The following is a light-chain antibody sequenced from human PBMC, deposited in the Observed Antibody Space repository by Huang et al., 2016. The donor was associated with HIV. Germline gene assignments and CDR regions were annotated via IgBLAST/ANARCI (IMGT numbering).Light chain of an antibody. CDR1: QSVFDSSNNKNY. J-gene: IGKJ2*01. V-gene: IGKV4-1*01. Sequence: DIVMTQSPDSLAVSLVERATINCKSSQSVFDSSNNKNYVAWYPQKPGQPPKLLIYWASTRESGVPDRFSGSGSGTDFTLTISSLQAEDVAVYYCQQYYSTPYTFGQGTKLEIK. CDR2: WAS. CDR3: QQYYSTPYT.